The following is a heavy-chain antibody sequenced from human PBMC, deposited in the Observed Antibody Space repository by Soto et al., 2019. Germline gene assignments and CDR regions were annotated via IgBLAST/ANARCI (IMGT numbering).Heavy chain of an antibody. CDR1: GFTFSGSA. D-gene: IGHD1-26*01. V-gene: IGHV3-73*02. J-gene: IGHJ6*02. CDR3: TRPGGSYYLSMDV. Sequence: EVQLVESGGGLVQPGGSLKLSCAASGFTFSGSAMHWVRQASGKGLEWVGRIRSKANSYATAYAASVKGRFTISRDDSKNTAYLQMTSLKTEDTAVYYCTRPGGSYYLSMDVWGQGTTVTVSS. CDR2: IRSKANSYAT.